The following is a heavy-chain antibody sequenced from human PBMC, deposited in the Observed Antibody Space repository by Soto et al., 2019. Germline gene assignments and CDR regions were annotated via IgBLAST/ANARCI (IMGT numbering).Heavy chain of an antibody. J-gene: IGHJ5*02. Sequence: QVQLVESGGGVVQPGRSLRLSCAASGFTFSRYGMHWVRQPPGKGLEWVAVISYDGSNKYYADSVKGRFTISRDNSKNTLYLQMNSLRAEDTAVYYCAKGEAPHHWCQGTLVTVSS. CDR1: GFTFSRYG. V-gene: IGHV3-30*18. CDR3: AKGEAPHH. CDR2: ISYDGSNK.